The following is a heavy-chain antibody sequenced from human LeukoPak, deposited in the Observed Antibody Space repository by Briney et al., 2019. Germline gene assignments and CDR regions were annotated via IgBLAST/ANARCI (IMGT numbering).Heavy chain of an antibody. J-gene: IGHJ4*02. D-gene: IGHD2-2*01. CDR2: ILHSGST. V-gene: IGHV4-38-2*01. CDR1: GYSNSSGYL. Sequence: PSETLSLTCGVSGYSNSSGYLWGWIRQPPGKGLEWIGSILHSGSTYYNPSLRSRLSISVDTSKNQFSLKLTSVTAADTAVYFCATCNSTNCYLHFDYWGQGTLVTVSS. CDR3: ATCNSTNCYLHFDY.